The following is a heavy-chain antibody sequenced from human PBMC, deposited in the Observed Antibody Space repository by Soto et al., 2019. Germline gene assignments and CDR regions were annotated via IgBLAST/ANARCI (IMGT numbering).Heavy chain of an antibody. CDR3: ARGRSGSFDY. Sequence: PSETLSLTCTVSGVSFSSYYWTWIRQPPGKGLEWIGYISNSGSTNYNPSLKSRVTISVGTSRNQLSLKLSSVTGADTAIYYCARGRSGSFDYWGQGTLVTVSS. J-gene: IGHJ4*02. CDR1: GVSFSSYY. CDR2: ISNSGST. D-gene: IGHD1-26*01. V-gene: IGHV4-59*12.